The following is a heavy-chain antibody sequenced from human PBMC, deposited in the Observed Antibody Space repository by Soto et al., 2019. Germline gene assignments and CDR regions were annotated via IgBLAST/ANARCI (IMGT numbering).Heavy chain of an antibody. V-gene: IGHV1-18*01. J-gene: IGHJ5*02. CDR3: ARGADFWSGYHWFDP. CDR2: ISAYNGNT. D-gene: IGHD3-3*01. Sequence: ASVKVSCKASGYTFTSYGISWVRQAPGQGLEWMGWISAYNGNTNYAQNLQGRVTLTTATSTSTAYMELRSLRYDDTAVYFCARGADFWSGYHWFDPWGQGTLVTVSS. CDR1: GYTFTSYG.